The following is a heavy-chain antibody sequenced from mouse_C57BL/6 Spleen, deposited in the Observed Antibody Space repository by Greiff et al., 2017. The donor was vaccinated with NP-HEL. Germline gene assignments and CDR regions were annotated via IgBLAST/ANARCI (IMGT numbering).Heavy chain of an antibody. CDR1: GYSFTDYN. J-gene: IGHJ1*03. Sequence: VQLQQSGPELVKPGASVKISCKASGYSFTDYNMNWVKQSNGKSLEWIGVINPNYGTTSYNQKFKGKATLTVDQSSSTAYMQLNSLTSEDSAVDYCATNGEGDWYFDVWGTGTTVTVSS. CDR2: INPNYGTT. D-gene: IGHD4-1*01. V-gene: IGHV1-39*01. CDR3: ATNGEGDWYFDV.